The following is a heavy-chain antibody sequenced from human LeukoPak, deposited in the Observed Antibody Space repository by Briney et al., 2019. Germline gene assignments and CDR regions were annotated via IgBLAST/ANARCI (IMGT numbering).Heavy chain of an antibody. Sequence: GGSLRLSCTASGFPFNRFAMSWVRQAPGQGLAWVSAISGGGDAHYADSAKGRFTISRDNSKNTLFLHMNNLTADDTALYYCDKEGITGADSWGQGTLVSDSS. J-gene: IGHJ4*02. V-gene: IGHV3-23*01. CDR1: GFPFNRFA. CDR3: DKEGITGADS. CDR2: ISGGGDA.